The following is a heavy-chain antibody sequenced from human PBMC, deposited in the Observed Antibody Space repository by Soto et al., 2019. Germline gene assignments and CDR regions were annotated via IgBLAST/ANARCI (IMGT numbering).Heavy chain of an antibody. D-gene: IGHD2-2*01. CDR2: IIPILGIA. CDR1: GGTFSSYT. Sequence: QVQLVQSGAEVKKPGSSVKVSCKASGGTFSSYTISWVRQAPGQGLEWMGRIIPILGIANYAQKFQGRVTITADKSTITAYMELSSLRSEDTAVYYCARGYCSSTSCYAFDIWGQGTMVTVSS. CDR3: ARGYCSSTSCYAFDI. J-gene: IGHJ3*02. V-gene: IGHV1-69*02.